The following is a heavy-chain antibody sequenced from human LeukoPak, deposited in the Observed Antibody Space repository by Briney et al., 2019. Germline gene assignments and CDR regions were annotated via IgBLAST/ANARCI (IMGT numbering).Heavy chain of an antibody. CDR2: IRRRAYGGAA. Sequence: PGPSLRLSCTTSGFAFDDFAMSWVRPPAGKGLEWVGFIRRRAYGGAAEYAASVKGRFIISRDDSKGIAYLQMNSLKTEDTAVYYCSRNGLVDFDYWGQGSRVIVSP. V-gene: IGHV3-49*04. CDR3: SRNGLVDFDY. J-gene: IGHJ4*02. CDR1: GFAFDDFA.